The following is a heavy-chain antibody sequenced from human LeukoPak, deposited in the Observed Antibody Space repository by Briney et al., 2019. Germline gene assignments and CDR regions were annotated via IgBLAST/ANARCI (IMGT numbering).Heavy chain of an antibody. CDR3: ARPPHGYGFDV. CDR2: INPDGSNI. Sequence: GGSLRLSCAASGFTFSSYWFHWLRQAPGKGLVWVSHINPDGSNINYADSVKGRFTISRDNAKNTLYLQMNRLRAEDTAVYYCARPPHGYGFDVWGQGAMVTVSS. CDR1: GFTFSSYW. D-gene: IGHD2-2*03. V-gene: IGHV3-74*01. J-gene: IGHJ3*01.